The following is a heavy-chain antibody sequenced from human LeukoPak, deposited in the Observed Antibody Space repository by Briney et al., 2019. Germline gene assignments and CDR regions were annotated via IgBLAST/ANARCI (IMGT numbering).Heavy chain of an antibody. D-gene: IGHD6-13*01. CDR1: GGSFSGYY. Sequence: PSETLSLTCAIYGGSFSGYYWSWIRQPPGKGLEWIGEINHSGSTNYNPSLKSRVTISVDTSKNQFSLKLSSVTAADTAVYYCARVYSSSWSKYYFDYWGQGTLVTVSS. V-gene: IGHV4-34*01. J-gene: IGHJ4*02. CDR2: INHSGST. CDR3: ARVYSSSWSKYYFDY.